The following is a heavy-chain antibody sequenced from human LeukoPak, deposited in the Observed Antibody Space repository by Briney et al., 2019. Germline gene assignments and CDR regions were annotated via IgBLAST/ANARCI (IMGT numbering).Heavy chain of an antibody. CDR2: IYYSGST. J-gene: IGHJ3*02. D-gene: IGHD3-10*01. V-gene: IGHV4-39*07. CDR3: AREKMVRGVHDAFDI. CDR1: GGSISSSSYY. Sequence: PSETLSLTCTVSGGSISSSSYYWGWIRQPPGKGLEWIGSIYYSGSTYYNPSLKSRVTISVDTSKNQFSLKLSSVTAADTTVYYCAREKMVRGVHDAFDIWGQGTMVTVSS.